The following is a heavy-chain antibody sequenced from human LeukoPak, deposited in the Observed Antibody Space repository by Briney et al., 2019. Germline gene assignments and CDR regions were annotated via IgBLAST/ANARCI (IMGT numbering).Heavy chain of an antibody. J-gene: IGHJ4*02. Sequence: ASVKVSCKASGYTFTGYFVHWVRQAPGQGLEWMGWMNPKSGGTNYAQKFEARVTMNRDTSISTAYMELSRLRFDDTAVYYCARSPDILTGEKFDYWGQGTLVTVSS. D-gene: IGHD3-9*01. CDR2: MNPKSGGT. V-gene: IGHV1-2*02. CDR3: ARSPDILTGEKFDY. CDR1: GYTFTGYF.